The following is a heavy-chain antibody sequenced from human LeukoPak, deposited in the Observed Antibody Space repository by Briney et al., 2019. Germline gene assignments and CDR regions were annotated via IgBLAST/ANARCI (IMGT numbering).Heavy chain of an antibody. CDR1: GYSISSGYY. D-gene: IGHD2-15*01. CDR3: VSRGYCSGGSRYAAFDI. V-gene: IGHV4-38-2*01. CDR2: IYHSGST. J-gene: IGHJ3*02. Sequence: SETLSLTCAVSGYSISSGYYWGWIRQPPGKGLEWIGSIYHSGSTYYNPSLKSRVTISVDTSKNQFSLKLSSVTAADTAVYYCVSRGYCSGGSRYAAFDIWGQGTMVTVSS.